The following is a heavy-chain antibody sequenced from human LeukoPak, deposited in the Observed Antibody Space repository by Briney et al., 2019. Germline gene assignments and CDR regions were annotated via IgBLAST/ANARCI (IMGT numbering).Heavy chain of an antibody. CDR1: GFTFDDYA. Sequence: GGSLRLSCAASGFTFDDYAMHWVRQAPGKGLEWVSGISWNSGSIGYADSVKGRFTISRDNAKNSLYLQMNSLRAEDTALYYCAKDTQQQLVFNWYFDLWGRGTLVTVSS. CDR3: AKDTQQQLVFNWYFDL. CDR2: ISWNSGSI. V-gene: IGHV3-9*01. J-gene: IGHJ2*01. D-gene: IGHD6-13*01.